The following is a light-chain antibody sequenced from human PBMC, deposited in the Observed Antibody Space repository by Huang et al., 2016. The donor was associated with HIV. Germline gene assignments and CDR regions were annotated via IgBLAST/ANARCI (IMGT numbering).Light chain of an antibody. Sequence: AIQLTQSPSSLSASIGDSVTMTCRASQGIGTALAWYQQNPGTAPKRLIYDASTLQRGVSSRFSGSGSGTDFTLTISSLQPEDFATYYCQQCSNYLISFGGGTRVEVK. J-gene: IGKJ4*01. CDR3: QQCSNYLIS. V-gene: IGKV1D-13*01. CDR2: DAS. CDR1: QGIGTA.